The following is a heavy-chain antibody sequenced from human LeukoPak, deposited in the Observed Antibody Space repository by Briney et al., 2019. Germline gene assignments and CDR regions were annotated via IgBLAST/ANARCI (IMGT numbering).Heavy chain of an antibody. CDR3: ARLKWSVVVAATRSGAFDI. CDR1: GYSFTSYW. J-gene: IGHJ3*02. Sequence: GESLKISWKGSGYSFTSYWIGWVRQMPGKGLEGMGIIFLGESDTRYSPSFQGQVTISADKSISTAYLQWSSLKASDTAMYYCARLKWSVVVAATRSGAFDIWGQGTMVTVSS. V-gene: IGHV5-51*01. D-gene: IGHD2-15*01. CDR2: IFLGESDT.